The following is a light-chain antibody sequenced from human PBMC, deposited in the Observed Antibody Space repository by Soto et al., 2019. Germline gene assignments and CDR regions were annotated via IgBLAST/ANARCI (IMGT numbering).Light chain of an antibody. CDR1: SSDVGGYAY. V-gene: IGLV2-14*01. CDR3: SSYTSRTTPV. CDR2: EVS. Sequence: QSALTQPASVSGSPGQTITISCTGTSSDVGGYAYVSWYQQYPGKVPKLVISEVSNRPSGVSHRFSGSRSGNTASLTISGLQAEDEADYHCSSYTSRTTPVFGGGTKVTGL. J-gene: IGLJ2*01.